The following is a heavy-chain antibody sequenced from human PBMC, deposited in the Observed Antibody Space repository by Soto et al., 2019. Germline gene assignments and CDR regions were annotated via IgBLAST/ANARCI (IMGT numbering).Heavy chain of an antibody. D-gene: IGHD5-12*01. V-gene: IGHV4-34*01. Sequence: SETLSLTCAVYGGSFSGYYWTWIRQPPGTGLEWIGEINHSGSTNYNPSLKSRVTISVDTSKNQFSLKLSSVSAADTAVYYCAREIWGVATTDYYYYGMDVWGQGTTVT. CDR2: INHSGST. CDR3: AREIWGVATTDYYYYGMDV. CDR1: GGSFSGYY. J-gene: IGHJ6*02.